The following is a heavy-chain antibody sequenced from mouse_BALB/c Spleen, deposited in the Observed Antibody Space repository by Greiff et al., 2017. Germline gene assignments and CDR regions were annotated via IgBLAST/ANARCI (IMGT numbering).Heavy chain of an antibody. Sequence: QVHVKQSGAELVRPGASVTLSCKASGYTFTDYEMHWVKQTPVHGLEWIGAIDPETGGTAYNQKFKGKATLTADKSSSTAYMELRSLTSEDSAVYYCTRATTAPWYFDVWGAGTTVTVSS. CDR1: GYTFTDYE. V-gene: IGHV1-15*01. CDR2: IDPETGGT. CDR3: TRATTAPWYFDV. J-gene: IGHJ1*01. D-gene: IGHD1-2*01.